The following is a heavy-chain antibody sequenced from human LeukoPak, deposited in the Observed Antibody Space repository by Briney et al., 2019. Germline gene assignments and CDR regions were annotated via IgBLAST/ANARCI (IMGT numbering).Heavy chain of an antibody. V-gene: IGHV1-2*02. CDR2: INPNSGGT. D-gene: IGHD2-15*01. CDR3: ARAQDIVVLVAATLDFDY. J-gene: IGHJ4*02. Sequence: ASVKVSCKASGYTFTGYYMHWVRQAPGQGLEWMGWINPNSGGTNYAQNFQGRVIMARDTSISTAYMELSRLRSDDTAVYYCARAQDIVVLVAATLDFDYWGQGTLVTVSS. CDR1: GYTFTGYY.